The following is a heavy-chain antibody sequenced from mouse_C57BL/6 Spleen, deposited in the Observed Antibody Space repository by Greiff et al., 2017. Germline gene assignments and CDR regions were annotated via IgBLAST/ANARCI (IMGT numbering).Heavy chain of an antibody. J-gene: IGHJ2*01. D-gene: IGHD1-1*01. CDR3: ARISPSLITTVDY. Sequence: VQLQQPGTELVKPGASVKLSCKASGYTFTSYWMHWVKQRPGQGLEWIGNINPSNGGTNYNEKFKSKATLTVDKSSSTAYMQLSSLTSEDSAVYYCARISPSLITTVDYWGQGTTLTVSS. CDR2: INPSNGGT. CDR1: GYTFTSYW. V-gene: IGHV1-53*01.